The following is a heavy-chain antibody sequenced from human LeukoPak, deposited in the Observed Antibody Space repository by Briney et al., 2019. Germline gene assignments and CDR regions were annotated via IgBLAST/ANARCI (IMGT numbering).Heavy chain of an antibody. CDR3: ARASEEMATIRLRRSAFDI. D-gene: IGHD5-24*01. CDR1: GYTFTSYY. V-gene: IGHV1-46*01. J-gene: IGHJ3*02. CDR2: INPSGGIT. Sequence: GASVKVSCKASGYTFTSYYMHWVRQAPGQRLGWMGIINPSGGITSYAQKFQGRVTMTRDTSTSTVHMELSSLRSEDTAVYYCARASEEMATIRLRRSAFDIWGQGTMVTVSS.